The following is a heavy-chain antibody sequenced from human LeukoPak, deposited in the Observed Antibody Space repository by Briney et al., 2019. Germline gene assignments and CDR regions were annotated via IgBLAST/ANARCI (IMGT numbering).Heavy chain of an antibody. CDR1: GGSISSGGYY. CDR2: IYYSGST. Sequence: SQTLSLTCTVSGGSISSGGYYWSWIRQHPGKGLEWIGYIYYSGSTYYNPSLKSRVTISVDTSKNQFSLKLSSVTAADTAVYYCARGAYYYDSSGYYGHDWGQGTLVTVSS. J-gene: IGHJ4*02. D-gene: IGHD3-22*01. CDR3: ARGAYYYDSSGYYGHD. V-gene: IGHV4-30-4*08.